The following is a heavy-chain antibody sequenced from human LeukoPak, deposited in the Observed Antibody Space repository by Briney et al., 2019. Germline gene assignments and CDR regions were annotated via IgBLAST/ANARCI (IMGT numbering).Heavy chain of an antibody. J-gene: IGHJ3*02. CDR2: FDPEDGET. V-gene: IGHV1-24*01. CDR3: ATDGSSRNYYDSSGSFRAFDI. Sequence: ASVKVSCKVSGYTLTELSMHWVRQAPGKGLEWMGGFDPEDGETIYAQKFQGRVTMTEDTSTGTAYMELSSLRSEDTAVYYCATDGSSRNYYDSSGSFRAFDIWGQGTMVTVSS. D-gene: IGHD3-22*01. CDR1: GYTLTELS.